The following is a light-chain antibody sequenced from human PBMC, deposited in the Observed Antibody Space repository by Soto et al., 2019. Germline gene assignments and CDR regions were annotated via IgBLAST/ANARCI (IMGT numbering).Light chain of an antibody. CDR1: QSITDY. Sequence: DIQMTQSPSSLSESVGDRVTITCRASQSITDYLNWYQQKPGKAPKLLIYAASSLQSGVPSRFSASGSGTDFTLTISRLQPEDFATYFCQQTYITPFTFGQGTRLEIK. CDR3: QQTYITPFT. V-gene: IGKV1-39*01. CDR2: AAS. J-gene: IGKJ5*01.